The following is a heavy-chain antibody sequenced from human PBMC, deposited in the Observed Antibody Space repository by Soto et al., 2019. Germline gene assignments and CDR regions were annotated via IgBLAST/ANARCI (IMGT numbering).Heavy chain of an antibody. J-gene: IGHJ2*01. CDR2: IIPIFGTA. Sequence: SVRVSCKASGGTFSSYAISWVRQAPGEGLEWMGGIIPIFGTANYAQKFQGRVTITADESTSTAYMELSSLRSEDTAVYYCARDRSYYDSSGYYFYWYFELWGRGTLVTVSS. CDR1: GGTFSSYA. D-gene: IGHD3-22*01. V-gene: IGHV1-69*13. CDR3: ARDRSYYDSSGYYFYWYFEL.